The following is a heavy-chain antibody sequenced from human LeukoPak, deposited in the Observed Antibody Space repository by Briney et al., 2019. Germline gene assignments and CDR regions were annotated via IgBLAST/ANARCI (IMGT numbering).Heavy chain of an antibody. J-gene: IGHJ3*02. CDR3: ARLMVYARFGAFDI. Sequence: GVSLRLSCAASGFTFSSYSMNWVRQAPGKGLEWVSSISSSSSYIYYAVSVKGRFTISRDNAKNSLYLQMNSLRAEDTAVYYCARLMVYARFGAFDIWGQGTMVTVSS. CDR1: GFTFSSYS. CDR2: ISSSSSYI. V-gene: IGHV3-21*01. D-gene: IGHD2-8*01.